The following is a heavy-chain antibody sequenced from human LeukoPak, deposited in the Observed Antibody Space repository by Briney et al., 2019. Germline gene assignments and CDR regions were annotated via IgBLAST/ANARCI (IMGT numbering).Heavy chain of an antibody. J-gene: IGHJ6*03. D-gene: IGHD5-18*01. CDR2: ISYDGSNK. Sequence: PGGSLRLSCAASGFTFSSYGMHWVRQAPGKGLEWVAVISYDGSNKYYADSVKGRFTISRDNSKNTLYLQMNSLRAEDTAVYYCARGNTAMVSLREYYMDVWGKGTTVTVSS. V-gene: IGHV3-30*19. CDR1: GFTFSSYG. CDR3: ARGNTAMVSLREYYMDV.